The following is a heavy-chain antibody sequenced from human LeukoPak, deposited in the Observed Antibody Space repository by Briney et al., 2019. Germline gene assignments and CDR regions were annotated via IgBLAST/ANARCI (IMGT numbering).Heavy chain of an antibody. Sequence: GGSLRLSCATSGFTFSHYGMHWVRQAPGRGLDWVAHIRYDESDKYYADSVKGRFAISRDISKNTVYLQMNSLRVEDTAVYYCAKDFNWAFDYWGQGTLVTVSS. CDR3: AKDFNWAFDY. V-gene: IGHV3-30*02. J-gene: IGHJ4*02. CDR1: GFTFSHYG. CDR2: IRYDESDK. D-gene: IGHD1-1*01.